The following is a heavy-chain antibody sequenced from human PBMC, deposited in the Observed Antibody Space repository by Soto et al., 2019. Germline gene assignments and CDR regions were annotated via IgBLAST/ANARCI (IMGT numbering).Heavy chain of an antibody. CDR2: ISGSGGST. Sequence: EVQLLESGGGLVQPGGSLRLSCAASGFTFSSYAMSWVRQAPGKGLEWVSAISGSGGSTYYADSVKGRFTISRDNSKNTLYLQMNSLRAEDTAVYYCARRAPSRSFSRYGSGPNWFDPWGQGTLVTVSS. CDR1: GFTFSSYA. CDR3: ARRAPSRSFSRYGSGPNWFDP. D-gene: IGHD3-10*01. V-gene: IGHV3-23*01. J-gene: IGHJ5*02.